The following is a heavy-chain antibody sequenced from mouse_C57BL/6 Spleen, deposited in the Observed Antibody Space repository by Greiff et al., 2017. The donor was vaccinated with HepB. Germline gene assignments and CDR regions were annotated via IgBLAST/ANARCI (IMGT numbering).Heavy chain of an antibody. Sequence: VKLVESGAELARPGASVKLSCKASGYTFTSYGISWVKQRTGQGLEWIGGIYPRSGNTYYNEKFKGKATLTADKSSSTAYMELRSLTSEDSAVYFCASKNVWGTGPTVTVSS. CDR3: ASKNV. V-gene: IGHV1-81*01. J-gene: IGHJ1*03. CDR1: GYTFTSYG. CDR2: IYPRSGNT.